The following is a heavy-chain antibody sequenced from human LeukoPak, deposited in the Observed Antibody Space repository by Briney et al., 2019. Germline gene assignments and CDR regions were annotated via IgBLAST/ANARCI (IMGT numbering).Heavy chain of an antibody. CDR1: GYTLTELS. CDR2: FDPEDGET. CDR3: ATARGSGSFPDAFGI. D-gene: IGHD3-10*01. Sequence: ASVKVSCKVSGYTLTELSMHWVRQAPGKGLEWMGGFDPEDGETIYAQKFQGRVTMTEDTSTDTAYMELSSLRSEDTAVYYCATARGSGSFPDAFGIWGQGTMVTVSS. V-gene: IGHV1-24*01. J-gene: IGHJ3*02.